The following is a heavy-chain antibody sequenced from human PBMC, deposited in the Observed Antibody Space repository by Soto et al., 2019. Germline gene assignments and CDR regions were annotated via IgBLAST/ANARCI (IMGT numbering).Heavy chain of an antibody. J-gene: IGHJ6*02. CDR2: ISGYNGNT. Sequence: QVKLLQSGAEVKKPGASVKVSCKASGYTFTKYGISWVRQAPGQGLEWMGWISGYNGNTNYAQKYQGRITMTIDTSTTTAYMELGSLTSDDTAVYYCAKNAQLPYYYYGMDVWGQGTTVTVSS. CDR3: AKNAQLPYYYYGMDV. V-gene: IGHV1-18*01. D-gene: IGHD1-26*01. CDR1: GYTFTKYG.